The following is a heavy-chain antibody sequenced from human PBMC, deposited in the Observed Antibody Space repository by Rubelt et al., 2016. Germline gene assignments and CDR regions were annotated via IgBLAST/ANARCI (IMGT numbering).Heavy chain of an antibody. CDR1: GFTFSSYG. CDR2: ISYDGSNK. Sequence: QVQLVESGGGVVQPGRSLRLSCAASGFTFSSYGMHWVRQAPGKGLEWVAVISYDGSNKYYADSVKGRFTISRDNSKNTLYLQMNSLRAEDTAVYYCANALSIAAAGSDDYWGQGSLVTVSS. D-gene: IGHD6-13*01. V-gene: IGHV3-30*18. J-gene: IGHJ4*02. CDR3: ANALSIAAAGSDDY.